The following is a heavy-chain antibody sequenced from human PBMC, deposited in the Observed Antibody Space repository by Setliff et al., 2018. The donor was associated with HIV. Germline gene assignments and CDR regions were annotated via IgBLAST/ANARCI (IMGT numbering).Heavy chain of an antibody. CDR3: ARELPDSSSWVDY. D-gene: IGHD6-13*01. CDR1: GYTFSNYG. V-gene: IGHV1-18*01. Sequence: ASVKVSCKASGYTFSNYGISWVRQAPGQGLEWMGWISAYNENTHYAQKLQGRVTMTTDTSTNTAYMELRSLRSDDTAVYYCARELPDSSSWVDYWGQGTLVTVSS. CDR2: ISAYNENT. J-gene: IGHJ4*02.